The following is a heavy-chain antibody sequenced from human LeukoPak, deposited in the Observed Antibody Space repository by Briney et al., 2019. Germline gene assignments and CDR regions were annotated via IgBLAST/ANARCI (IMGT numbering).Heavy chain of an antibody. Sequence: GGSLRVSCAASGFTFRSYGMHWVRQAPGKGLEWVTVISTDGKDKKYADSVKGRFTISRDNSKNTLHLQMNSLRAEDTAVYYCARDQYSYAHAAHWGQGTLVTVSS. V-gene: IGHV3-30*03. J-gene: IGHJ4*02. CDR1: GFTFRSYG. CDR3: ARDQYSYAHAAH. CDR2: ISTDGKDK. D-gene: IGHD5-18*01.